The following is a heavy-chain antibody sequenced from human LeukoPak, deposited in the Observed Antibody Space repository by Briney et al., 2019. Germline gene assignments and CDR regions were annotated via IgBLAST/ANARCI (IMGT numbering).Heavy chain of an antibody. CDR1: GFTFSRYG. V-gene: IGHV3-30*03. Sequence: PGRSLRLSCAASGFTFSRYGIHWVRQAPGKGLEWVAVISYDGSNKYYADSVKGRFTISKDNSMHTLYLQMNSLRAEDTAVYYCSSRIESAVTKFDYWGQGTLVTVSS. D-gene: IGHD6-13*01. CDR2: ISYDGSNK. CDR3: SSRIESAVTKFDY. J-gene: IGHJ4*02.